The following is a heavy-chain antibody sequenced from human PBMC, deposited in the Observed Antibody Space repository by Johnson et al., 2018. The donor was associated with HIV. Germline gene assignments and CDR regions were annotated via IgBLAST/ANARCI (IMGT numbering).Heavy chain of an antibody. CDR3: ARDRRYYDSSGYYHDAFDI. V-gene: IGHV3-66*01. J-gene: IGHJ3*02. Sequence: VQLVESGGGLVQPGGSLRLSCAASGFTVNSNYINCVRQAPGKGLACVSGIYSGGRTYYADSVKGRFTISRDNSKNTLYLQMNSLRAEDTAVYFCARDRRYYDSSGYYHDAFDIWGQGTMVTVSS. CDR2: IYSGGRT. D-gene: IGHD3-22*01. CDR1: GFTVNSNY.